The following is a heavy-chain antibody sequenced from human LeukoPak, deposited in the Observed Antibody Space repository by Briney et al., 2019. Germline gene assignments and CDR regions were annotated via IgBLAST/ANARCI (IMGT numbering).Heavy chain of an antibody. CDR1: GGSFSGYY. V-gene: IGHV4-34*01. CDR2: IYHSGST. CDR3: ARETSQKGAHYMDV. Sequence: SETLSLTCAVYGGSFSGYYWSWIRQPPGKGLEWIGEIYHSGSTNYNPSLKSRVTISVDKSKNQFSLKLSSVTAADTAVYYCARETSQKGAHYMDVWGKGTTVTISS. J-gene: IGHJ6*03. D-gene: IGHD3-16*01.